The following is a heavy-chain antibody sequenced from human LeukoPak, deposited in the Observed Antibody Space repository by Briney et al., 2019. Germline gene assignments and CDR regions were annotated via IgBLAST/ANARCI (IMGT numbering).Heavy chain of an antibody. CDR1: GFTFSSYE. D-gene: IGHD3-22*01. V-gene: IGHV3-48*03. CDR2: ISSSGSTI. Sequence: GGSLRLSCAASGFTFSSYEMNWVRQAPGKGLEWVSYISSSGSTIYYADSVKGRFTISRDNAKNSLYLQMNSLRAEDTALYYCARATHYYESSGYDYWGQGTLVTVSS. CDR3: ARATHYYESSGYDY. J-gene: IGHJ4*02.